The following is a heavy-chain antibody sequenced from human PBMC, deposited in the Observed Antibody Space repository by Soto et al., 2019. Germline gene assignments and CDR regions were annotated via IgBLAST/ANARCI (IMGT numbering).Heavy chain of an antibody. Sequence: QVQLQESGPGLVKPSGTLSLTCAVSSGSISSSNWWSWVRQPPGKGLEWIGEIYHSGSTNYNPSLKSRVTISVDKSKNQCSLKLSSVTAADTAVYYCARAARYYGDYIWFDPWGQGTLVTVSS. CDR1: SGSISSSNW. V-gene: IGHV4-4*02. D-gene: IGHD4-17*01. J-gene: IGHJ5*02. CDR3: ARAARYYGDYIWFDP. CDR2: IYHSGST.